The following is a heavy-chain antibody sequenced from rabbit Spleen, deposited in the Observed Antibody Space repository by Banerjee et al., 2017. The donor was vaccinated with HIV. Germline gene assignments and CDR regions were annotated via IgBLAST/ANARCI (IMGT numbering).Heavy chain of an antibody. D-gene: IGHD1-1*01. CDR2: INTFSGRP. J-gene: IGHJ4*01. CDR3: ARDLPGVIGWNFNL. CDR1: GIDFSNYFY. Sequence: QQQLEESGGGLVKPGGTLTLTCKASGIDFSNYFYMCWVRQAPGSGLELIACINTFSGRPVYATWVKGRFTISKATWTTMTFHITGMPSAAKAAYFCARDLPGVIGWNFNLWGPCSLVAVS. V-gene: IGHV1S43*01.